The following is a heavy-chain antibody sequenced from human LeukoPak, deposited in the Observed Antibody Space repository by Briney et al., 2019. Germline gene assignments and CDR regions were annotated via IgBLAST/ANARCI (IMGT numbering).Heavy chain of an antibody. V-gene: IGHV3-21*01. CDR3: ARDPGSGYWGGSNSYYYGMDV. CDR2: ISSSSSNT. D-gene: IGHD6-25*01. Sequence: PGGSLRRSCAASGFTFSSYSMIWVRQAPGKGLEWVSSISSSSSNTYYADSVKVRITISRDNAKNSLDLQMNSLRAEDTGVYYCARDPGSGYWGGSNSYYYGMDVWGQGTTVTVSS. J-gene: IGHJ6*02. CDR1: GFTFSSYS.